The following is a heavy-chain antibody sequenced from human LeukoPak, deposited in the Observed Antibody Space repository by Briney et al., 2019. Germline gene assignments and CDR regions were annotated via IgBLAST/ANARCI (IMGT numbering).Heavy chain of an antibody. V-gene: IGHV1-18*01. CDR1: GYIFTSYG. Sequence: GASVKVSCKASGYIFTSYGISWVRQAPGQGLEWMGWISAYNGNTNYAQKFQGRVTMTRDMSTSTVYMELSSLRSEDTAVYYCARDALRFLEWLSWGNFHYYYYMDVWGKGTTVTVSS. J-gene: IGHJ6*03. CDR3: ARDALRFLEWLSWGNFHYYYYMDV. D-gene: IGHD3-3*01. CDR2: ISAYNGNT.